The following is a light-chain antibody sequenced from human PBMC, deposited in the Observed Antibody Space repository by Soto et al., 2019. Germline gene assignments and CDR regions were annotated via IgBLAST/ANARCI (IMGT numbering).Light chain of an antibody. CDR1: SSNIGSNY. CDR2: SNN. CDR3: AAWDDSLSGYV. V-gene: IGLV1-47*02. Sequence: QSVLTQPPSASGTPGQRVTISCSGSSSNIGSNYVYWYQQLPGTAPKLLIYSNNQRPSGVPDRFSGSQSGTSASLPFIGLRSEDEADYYCAAWDDSLSGYVFGAGTKVTDL. J-gene: IGLJ1*01.